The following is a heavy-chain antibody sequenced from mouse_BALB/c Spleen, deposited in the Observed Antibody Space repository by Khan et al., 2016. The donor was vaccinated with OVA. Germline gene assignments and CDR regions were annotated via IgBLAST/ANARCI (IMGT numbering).Heavy chain of an antibody. CDR1: GYTFTNSG. V-gene: IGHV9-3-1*01. D-gene: IGHD1-1*01. Sequence: QIQLVQSGPELKKPGETVKISCKASGYTFTNSGMNWVKQAPGKGLKWMGWIYTYTGEPTYADDFKGRFAFSLESSASTAFLQINNLTNDDTATYTCARYSTRAINNWGQGTTVTVSS. CDR2: IYTYTGEP. J-gene: IGHJ4*01. CDR3: ARYSTRAINN.